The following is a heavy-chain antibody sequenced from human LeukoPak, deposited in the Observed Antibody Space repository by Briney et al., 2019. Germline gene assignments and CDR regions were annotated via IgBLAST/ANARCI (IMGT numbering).Heavy chain of an antibody. CDR3: ARGWVVPAAINYFDY. D-gene: IGHD2-2*01. V-gene: IGHV3-33*01. J-gene: IGHJ4*02. CDR2: IWYDGSNK. Sequence: GGSLRLSCAASGFTFSSYGMHWVRQAPGKGLEWVAVIWYDGSNKYYADSVKGRFTISRDNSKNTLYLQMNSLRAEDTAVYYRARGWVVPAAINYFDYWLQGTLVTVSS. CDR1: GFTFSSYG.